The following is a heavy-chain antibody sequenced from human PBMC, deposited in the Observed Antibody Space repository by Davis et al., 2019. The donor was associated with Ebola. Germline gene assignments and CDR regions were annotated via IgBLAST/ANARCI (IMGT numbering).Heavy chain of an antibody. CDR3: AREVGSTFRGLEYYFDS. CDR1: GFTFSSYS. D-gene: IGHD3-10*01. V-gene: IGHV3-21*01. J-gene: IGHJ4*02. CDR2: ISSSSSYI. Sequence: GGSLRLSCAASGFTFSSYSMNWVRQAPGKGLEWVSSISSSSSYIYYADSVQGRFTISRDDSKNTLSLQMDSLRVEDTAVYYCAREVGSTFRGLEYYFDSWGQGTLVTVSS.